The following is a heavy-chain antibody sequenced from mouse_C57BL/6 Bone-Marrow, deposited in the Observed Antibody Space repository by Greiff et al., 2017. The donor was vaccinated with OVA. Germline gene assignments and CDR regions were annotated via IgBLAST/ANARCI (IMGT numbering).Heavy chain of an antibody. CDR3: TRSDSDYGDFDY. J-gene: IGHJ2*01. Sequence: VQVVESGAELVRPGASVTLSCKASGYTFTDYEMHWVKQTPVHGLEWIGAIDPETGGTAYNQKFKGKAILTADKSSSTAYMEHRSLTSEDSAVYYCTRSDSDYGDFDYWGQGTTLTVSS. CDR1: GYTFTDYE. D-gene: IGHD2-5*01. V-gene: IGHV1-15*01. CDR2: IDPETGGT.